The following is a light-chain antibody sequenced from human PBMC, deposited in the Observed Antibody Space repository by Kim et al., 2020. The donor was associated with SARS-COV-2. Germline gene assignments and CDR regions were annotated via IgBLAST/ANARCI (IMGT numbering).Light chain of an antibody. CDR2: VGTGGIVG. CDR3: GADHGSGSNFVWV. V-gene: IGLV9-49*01. CDR1: TGYSNYK. Sequence: CTVSTGYSNYKVDGYQQRPGKGPRFVMRVGTGGIVGSKGDGIPDRFSVLGSGLNRYLTIKNIQEEDESDYHCGADHGSGSNFVWVFGGGTQLTVL. J-gene: IGLJ3*02.